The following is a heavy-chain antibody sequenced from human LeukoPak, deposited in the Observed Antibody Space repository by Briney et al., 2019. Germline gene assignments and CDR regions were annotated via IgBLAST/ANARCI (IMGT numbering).Heavy chain of an antibody. D-gene: IGHD2-15*01. J-gene: IGHJ4*02. V-gene: IGHV3-48*03. Sequence: GGSLRLSCAASGFTFGDYAMSWVRQAPGKGLEWVSYIGGSGRTIHYADSVKGRFTVSRDNAKNSLYLQMNSLRAEDTAVYYCARDMGYCSGGSCYGRRYFDYWGQGTLVTVSS. CDR2: IGGSGRTI. CDR3: ARDMGYCSGGSCYGRRYFDY. CDR1: GFTFGDYA.